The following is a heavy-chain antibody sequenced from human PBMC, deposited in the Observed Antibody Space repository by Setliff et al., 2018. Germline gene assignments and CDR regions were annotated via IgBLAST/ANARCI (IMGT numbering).Heavy chain of an antibody. Sequence: ASVKVSCKSSGYTFTSYGVSWVRQAPGQGLEWMGWVNPYNGDTKNAQKFQGRVAMTTDTSTSTAYMELRSLRSDDTAVYYCVRDAGWQYDDYAGVYFPHWGQGTLVTVSS. CDR1: GYTFTSYG. D-gene: IGHD4-17*01. CDR2: VNPYNGDT. V-gene: IGHV1-18*01. CDR3: VRDAGWQYDDYAGVYFPH. J-gene: IGHJ1*01.